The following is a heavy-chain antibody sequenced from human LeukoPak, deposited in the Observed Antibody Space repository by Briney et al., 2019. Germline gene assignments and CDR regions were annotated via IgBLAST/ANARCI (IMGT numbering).Heavy chain of an antibody. Sequence: QVQLQESGPRLVKPSETLSLTCTVSGGSIRSYYWSWIRQPPGKDRGWIGYIYYNGNTNYNPSLKSRVTISVDSSKNQFSLKLSSVTAADTAVYYCASPANSGNRALDCWGQGTLVTVSS. D-gene: IGHD1-26*01. J-gene: IGHJ4*02. CDR2: IYYNGNT. V-gene: IGHV4-59*01. CDR3: ASPANSGNRALDC. CDR1: GGSIRSYY.